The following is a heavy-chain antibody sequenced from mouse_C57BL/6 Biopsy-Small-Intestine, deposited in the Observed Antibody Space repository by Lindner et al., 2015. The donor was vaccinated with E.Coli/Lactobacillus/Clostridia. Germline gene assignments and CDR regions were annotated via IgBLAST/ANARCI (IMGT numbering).Heavy chain of an antibody. D-gene: IGHD3-3*01. Sequence: SVKVSCKASGHRFTDYYIHWIRQAPGQGLEWMGWINPNSGVTNHAQKFQGRVTMTSDTSISAVYMEVTRLRSDDTAVYYCATDRWGTDADLAPFDYWGQGTLVTVS. CDR2: INPNSGVT. CDR3: ATDRWGTDADLAPFDY. CDR1: GHRFTDYY. J-gene: IGHJ3*01. V-gene: IGHV1-66*01.